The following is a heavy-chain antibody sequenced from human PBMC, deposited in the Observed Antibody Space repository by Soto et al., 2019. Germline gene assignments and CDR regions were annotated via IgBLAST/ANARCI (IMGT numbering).Heavy chain of an antibody. Sequence: EVQLVESGGGLEQPGGSLRLSCAASGFTFSSYSMNWVRQAPGKGLEWVSYISSSSSTIYYADSVKGRFTISRDNAKNSLYLQMYSLRDEDTAVYYCAREPWYGDYDTYWGQGTLVTVSS. CDR3: AREPWYGDYDTY. V-gene: IGHV3-48*02. CDR1: GFTFSSYS. J-gene: IGHJ4*02. CDR2: ISSSSSTI. D-gene: IGHD4-17*01.